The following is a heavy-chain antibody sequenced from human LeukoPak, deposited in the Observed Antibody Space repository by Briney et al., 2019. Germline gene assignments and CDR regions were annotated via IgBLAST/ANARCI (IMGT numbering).Heavy chain of an antibody. CDR1: GFTFSHYS. CDR2: ISSSSSTI. V-gene: IGHV3-48*01. J-gene: IGHJ4*02. Sequence: GGSLRLSCAASGFTFSHYSMNWVRQAPGKGLEWVSYISSSSSTIYYPDSLKGRFTISRDNAKNSLYLQMNSLRTEDTAVYYCAKETQYVVITNWGQGTLVTVSS. D-gene: IGHD3-22*01. CDR3: AKETQYVVITN.